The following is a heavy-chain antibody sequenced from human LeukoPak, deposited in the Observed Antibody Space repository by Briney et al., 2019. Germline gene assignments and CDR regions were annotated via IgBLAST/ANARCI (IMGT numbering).Heavy chain of an antibody. CDR3: ARDRYYYGSGSTRYYFDY. V-gene: IGHV1-46*01. CDR1: GYTFTSYY. Sequence: ASVKVSCKASGYTFTSYYMHWVRQAPGQGLEWIGIIYPSGGSTSYAQKFQGRVTMTRDTSTSTVYMELSSLRSEDTAVYYCARDRYYYGSGSTRYYFDYWGQGTLVTVSS. CDR2: IYPSGGST. D-gene: IGHD3-10*01. J-gene: IGHJ4*02.